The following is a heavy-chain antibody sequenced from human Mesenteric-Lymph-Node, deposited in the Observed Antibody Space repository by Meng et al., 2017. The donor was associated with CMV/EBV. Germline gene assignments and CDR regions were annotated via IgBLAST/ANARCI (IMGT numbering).Heavy chain of an antibody. D-gene: IGHD3-10*01. CDR3: AHRHGGYTSGSYAKYYYFDY. J-gene: IGHJ4*02. Sequence: TSGVGVGWIRQPPGKALEWLALICWDDDKRYSPSLKSRLTITKDTSKNQVVLTMTNMDPVDTATYYCAHRHGGYTSGSYAKYYYFDYWGQGALVTVSS. V-gene: IGHV2-5*02. CDR1: TSGVG. CDR2: ICWDDDK.